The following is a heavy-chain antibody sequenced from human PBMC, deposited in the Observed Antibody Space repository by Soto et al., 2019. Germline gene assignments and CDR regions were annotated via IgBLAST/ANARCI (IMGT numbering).Heavy chain of an antibody. CDR3: ARGRYSSSWFYFDY. J-gene: IGHJ4*02. CDR1: GGSISSSSYY. CDR2: IYYSGST. Sequence: SETLSLTCTVSGGSISSSSYYWGWIRQPPGKGLEWIGSIYYSGSTYYNPSLKSRVTISVDTSKNQFSLKLSSVTAADTAVYYCARGRYSSSWFYFDYWGQGIPVTLSS. D-gene: IGHD6-13*01. V-gene: IGHV4-39*07.